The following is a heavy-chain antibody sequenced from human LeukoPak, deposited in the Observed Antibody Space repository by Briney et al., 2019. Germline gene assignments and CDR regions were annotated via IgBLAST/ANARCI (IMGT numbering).Heavy chain of an antibody. J-gene: IGHJ4*02. CDR1: GGSISSSNW. CDR3: ARDVYYGSGSYYFGY. CDR2: IYHSGST. Sequence: PSGTLSLTCAVSGGSISSSNWWSWVRQPPGKGLEWIGEIYHSGSTNYNPSLKSRVTISVDKSKNQFSLKLNSVTAADTAVYYCARDVYYGSGSYYFGYWGQGTLVTVSS. D-gene: IGHD3-10*01. V-gene: IGHV4-4*02.